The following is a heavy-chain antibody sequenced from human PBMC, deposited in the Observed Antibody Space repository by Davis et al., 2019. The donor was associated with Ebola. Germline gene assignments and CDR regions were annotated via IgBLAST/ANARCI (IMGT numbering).Heavy chain of an antibody. CDR1: GGSVSSIGYY. J-gene: IGHJ4*02. D-gene: IGHD3-22*01. Sequence: SETLSLTCTVSGGSVSSIGYYWDWIRQPPGKGLEWIGSIYYRGNTYYNPSLKSRVTISVDTSKNQFSLKLSSVTAADTAVYYCARLGNYYDSSGYHGLDYWGQGTLVTVSS. CDR2: IYYRGNT. CDR3: ARLGNYYDSSGYHGLDY. V-gene: IGHV4-39*01.